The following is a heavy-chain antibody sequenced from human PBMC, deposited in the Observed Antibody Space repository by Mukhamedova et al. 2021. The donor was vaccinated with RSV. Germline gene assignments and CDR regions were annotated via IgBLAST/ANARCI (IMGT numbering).Heavy chain of an antibody. D-gene: IGHD6-19*01. CDR3: AKDRPLYSSGWYGSGP. CDR2: ISGSGGST. J-gene: IGHJ5*02. Sequence: VSAISGSGGSTYYADSVKGRFTISRDNSKNTLYLQMNSLRAEDTAVYYCAKDRPLYSSGWYGSGPWGQGTLVTVSS. V-gene: IGHV3-23*01.